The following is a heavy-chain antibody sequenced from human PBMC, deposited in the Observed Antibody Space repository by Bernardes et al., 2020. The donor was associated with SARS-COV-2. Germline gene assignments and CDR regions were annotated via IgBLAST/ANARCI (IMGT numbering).Heavy chain of an antibody. CDR1: GGSSSSGDYY. CDR3: ARGPNDYGTPTAYFDY. CDR2: IYYSGST. J-gene: IGHJ4*02. Sequence: SETLSLTCSVSGGSSSSGDYYWSWLRQHPGKGLEWIGYIYYSGSTYYNPSLRSRVTMSIDTSKNQFSLKVSSVTAADTAVYYCARGPNDYGTPTAYFDYWGQGTLVTVSS. V-gene: IGHV4-31*03. D-gene: IGHD4-17*01.